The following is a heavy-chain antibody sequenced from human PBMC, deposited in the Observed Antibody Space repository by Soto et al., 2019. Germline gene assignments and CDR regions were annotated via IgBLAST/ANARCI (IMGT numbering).Heavy chain of an antibody. V-gene: IGHV4-61*08. CDR2: IYYSGTT. J-gene: IGHJ4*02. CDR3: ARERREGDFDY. CDR1: GGSISSGGYF. Sequence: SETLSLTCTVSGGSISSGGYFWSWIRQHPEKGLDWIGCIYYSGTTYYNPSLKSRVTISVDTSKNQFSLKLSSVTAADTAVYYCARERREGDFDYWGQGTLVTVSS.